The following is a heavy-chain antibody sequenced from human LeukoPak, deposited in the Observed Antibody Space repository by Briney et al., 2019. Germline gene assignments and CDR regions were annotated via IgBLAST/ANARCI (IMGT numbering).Heavy chain of an antibody. Sequence: GGSLRLSCAASGFNFNTYTMNWVRQAPGKGLEWVSGIGGSGSPTFYADSVEGRFTISRDNSKNTLYLQMSSLTAEDTAVYYCARGVGSPDFWGQGTLVTVSS. CDR1: GFNFNTYT. CDR3: ARGVGSPDF. J-gene: IGHJ4*02. V-gene: IGHV3-23*01. CDR2: IGGSGSPT. D-gene: IGHD1-26*01.